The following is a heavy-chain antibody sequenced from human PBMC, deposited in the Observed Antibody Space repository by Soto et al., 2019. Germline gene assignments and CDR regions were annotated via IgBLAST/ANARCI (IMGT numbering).Heavy chain of an antibody. CDR1: GYTFTIND. D-gene: IGHD2-21*01. Sequence: QVQLVQSGAELKRPGASVKVSCKASGYTFTINDINWVRQATGQGLEWMGWMNPYSGNTGYAQKFQGRVTMTRDNSITTAYMELSSLRSEDTAVYYCVRAPLDYYSADYFDNWGQGTLVTVSS. V-gene: IGHV1-8*01. CDR3: VRAPLDYYSADYFDN. J-gene: IGHJ4*02. CDR2: MNPYSGNT.